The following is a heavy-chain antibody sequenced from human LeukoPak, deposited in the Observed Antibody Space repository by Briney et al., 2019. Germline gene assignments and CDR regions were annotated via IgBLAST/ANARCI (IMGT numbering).Heavy chain of an antibody. Sequence: GGSLRLSCSASGFSFSDYDMNWVRQAPGKGLEWVSAISGRASHVYYGESVKGRFTISRDNAKNSLYLQLDSLGVEDTAVYYCGRAFPPLRTSSAGDLWGQGTLVTLSS. CDR1: GFSFSDYD. D-gene: IGHD3-16*01. CDR3: GRAFPPLRTSSAGDL. V-gene: IGHV3-21*01. J-gene: IGHJ1*01. CDR2: ISGRASHV.